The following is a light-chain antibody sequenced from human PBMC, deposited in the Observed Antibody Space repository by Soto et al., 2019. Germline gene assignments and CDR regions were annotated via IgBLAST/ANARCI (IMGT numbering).Light chain of an antibody. J-gene: IGKJ1*01. Sequence: DIVMTESPLSLPVTPGEPASISCRSSQSLLNSNGYNYLDWYLQKPGQSPQLRIYLGSNRASGVPDRLSGSGSGTDFTLKISRVEAEDVGVYYCMQALQEWTFGQGTKVDIK. CDR3: MQALQEWT. CDR2: LGS. V-gene: IGKV2-28*01. CDR1: QSLLNSNGYNY.